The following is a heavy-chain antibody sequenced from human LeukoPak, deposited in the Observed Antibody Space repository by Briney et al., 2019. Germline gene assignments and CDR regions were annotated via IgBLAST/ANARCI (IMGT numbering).Heavy chain of an antibody. CDR3: ARSYGSGSYYNPGDV. Sequence: SVKVSCKASGGTFSSYAISWVRQAPGQGLEWMGGIIPIFGTANYAQKFQGRVTITADESTSTAYMELSSLRSEDTAVYYCARSYGSGSYYNPGDVWGKGTTVTVSS. V-gene: IGHV1-69*13. CDR1: GGTFSSYA. CDR2: IIPIFGTA. D-gene: IGHD3-10*01. J-gene: IGHJ6*04.